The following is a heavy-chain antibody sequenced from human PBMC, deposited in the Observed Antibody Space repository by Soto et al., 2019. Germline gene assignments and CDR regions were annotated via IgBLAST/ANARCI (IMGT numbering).Heavy chain of an antibody. CDR3: ASLSAPDDF. J-gene: IGHJ4*02. V-gene: IGHV3-74*01. Sequence: EVLLVESGGGLVQPGGSMRLACAASGLTVSHYWMHWVRQVPGKGLVWVAEISNDERNIRTSYADSVKGRFTVSRDDAKNTLYLQMNSLRGDDTAVYYCASLSAPDDFWGQGAQVTVSS. CDR2: ISNDERNI. D-gene: IGHD6-25*01. CDR1: GLTVSHYW.